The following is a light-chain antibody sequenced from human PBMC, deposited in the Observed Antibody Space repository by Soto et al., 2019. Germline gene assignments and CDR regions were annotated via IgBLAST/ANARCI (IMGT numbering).Light chain of an antibody. CDR1: QSVTSNY. CDR2: GTS. J-gene: IGKJ1*01. V-gene: IGKV3-20*01. CDR3: HQYGRSPRGT. Sequence: DIVLTQSPGTLSLSPGERATLSCRASQSVTSNYLAWYQQKPGQAPRLLMYGTSSRATGIPDRFSGSGSGTDFTITISSLEPEDFAVYYCHQYGRSPRGTFGQGTKVEIK.